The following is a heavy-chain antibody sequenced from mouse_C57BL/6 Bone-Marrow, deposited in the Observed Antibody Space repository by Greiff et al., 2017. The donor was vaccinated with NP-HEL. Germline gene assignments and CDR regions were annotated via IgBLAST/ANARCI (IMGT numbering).Heavy chain of an antibody. V-gene: IGHV1-66*01. CDR2: IYPGSGNT. Sequence: QVPLQQSGPVLVKPGASVKISCTASVYSFTSYYIHWVTQRPGQGLEWIGWIYPGSGNTKYNEKFKGKATLTADTSSSTAYMQLSSLTSEDSAVYYCARDYGSSYAMDYWGQGTSVTVSS. J-gene: IGHJ4*01. CDR1: VYSFTSYY. CDR3: ARDYGSSYAMDY. D-gene: IGHD1-1*01.